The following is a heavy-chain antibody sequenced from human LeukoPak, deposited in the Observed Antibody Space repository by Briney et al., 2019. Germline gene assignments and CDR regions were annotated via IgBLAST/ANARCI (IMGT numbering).Heavy chain of an antibody. J-gene: IGHJ6*02. CDR3: ARDGAVAVEYYYYYGMDV. D-gene: IGHD6-19*01. V-gene: IGHV1-18*01. CDR1: GGTFSSYA. Sequence: ASVKVSCKASGGTFSSYAISRVRQAPGQGLEWMGWISAYNGNTNYAQKLRGRVTMTTDTSTSTAYMELRSLRSDDTAVYYCARDGAVAVEYYYYYGMDVWGQGTTVTVSS. CDR2: ISAYNGNT.